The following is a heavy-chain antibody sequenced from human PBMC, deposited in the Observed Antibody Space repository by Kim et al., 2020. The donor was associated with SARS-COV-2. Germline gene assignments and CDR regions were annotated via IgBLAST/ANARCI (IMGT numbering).Heavy chain of an antibody. CDR3: ARAVYGGNTQVGY. CDR1: GFTFSSYA. J-gene: IGHJ4*02. V-gene: IGHV3-30-3*01. Sequence: GGSLRLSCAASGFTFSSYAMHWVRQAPGKGLEWVAVISYDGSNKYYADSVKGRFTISRDNSKNTLYLQMNSLRAEDTAVYYCARAVYGGNTQVGYWGQGTLVTVSS. D-gene: IGHD4-17*01. CDR2: ISYDGSNK.